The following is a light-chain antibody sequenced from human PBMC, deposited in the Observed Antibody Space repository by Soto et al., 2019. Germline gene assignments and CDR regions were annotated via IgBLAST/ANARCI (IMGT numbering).Light chain of an antibody. J-gene: IGKJ4*01. CDR3: QHYGSLVLT. CDR2: GAS. Sequence: EIVLTQSPGTLSLSPGERATLSCRASQSVSSSYLALYQQKPGQAPRLLIYGASSRATGIPDRFSGSGSGTDFTLTISRLEPEDFAVYYRQHYGSLVLTFGGGTKVEIK. CDR1: QSVSSSY. V-gene: IGKV3-20*01.